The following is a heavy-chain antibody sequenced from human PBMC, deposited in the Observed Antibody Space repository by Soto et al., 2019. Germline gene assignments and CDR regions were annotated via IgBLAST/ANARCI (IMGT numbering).Heavy chain of an antibody. Sequence: XXTLSLPCAVYGGSFSGYYWSWILQPPGKGLEWIGEINHSGSTNYNPSLKSRVTISVDTSKNQVSLKLSSVTAADTAVYYCARVSGIYYYGMDVWGQGTTVTVSS. V-gene: IGHV4-34*01. CDR1: GGSFSGYY. D-gene: IGHD3-10*01. J-gene: IGHJ6*02. CDR3: ARVSGIYYYGMDV. CDR2: INHSGST.